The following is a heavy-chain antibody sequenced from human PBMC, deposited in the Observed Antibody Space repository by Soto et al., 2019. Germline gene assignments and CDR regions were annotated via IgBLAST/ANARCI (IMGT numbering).Heavy chain of an antibody. CDR3: AKAAYYYDSSGYPPLGDY. V-gene: IGHV3-23*01. CDR2: ISSSGGST. J-gene: IGHJ4*02. Sequence: PGGSLRLSCAAAEFTFSSYPMSWVRQAPGKGLEWVSAISSSGGSTYYADSVKGRFTISRDNSKNTLYLQMNSLRAEDTAVYYCAKAAYYYDSSGYPPLGDYWGQGTLVTVSS. D-gene: IGHD3-22*01. CDR1: EFTFSSYP.